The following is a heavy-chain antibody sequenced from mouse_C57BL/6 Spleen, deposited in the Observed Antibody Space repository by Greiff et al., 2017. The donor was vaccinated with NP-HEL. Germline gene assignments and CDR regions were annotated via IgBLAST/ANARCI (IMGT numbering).Heavy chain of an antibody. CDR1: GFSLTSYG. V-gene: IGHV2-2*01. CDR3: ARNDDGYSYAMDY. J-gene: IGHJ4*01. D-gene: IGHD2-3*01. Sequence: VKLVESGPGLVQPSQSLSITCTVSGFSLTSYGVNWVRQSPGKGLEWLGVIWSGGSTDYNAAFISRLSISKDNSKSQVFFKMNSLQADDTAIYYCARNDDGYSYAMDYWGQGTSVTVSS. CDR2: IWSGGST.